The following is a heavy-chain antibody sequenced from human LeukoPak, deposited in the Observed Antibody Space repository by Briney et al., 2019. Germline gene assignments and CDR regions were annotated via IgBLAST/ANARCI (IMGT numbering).Heavy chain of an antibody. CDR1: GFTFNNYW. CDR3: ATDRREEPPNFDRNRFAY. J-gene: IGHJ4*02. V-gene: IGHV3-7*05. CDR2: IREDGSEK. D-gene: IGHD1-14*01. Sequence: PGGSLRLSCVASGFTFNNYWMNWVRQAPGRGLEWVANIREDGSEKNYVDSVKGRFTISRENAKNSLYLQMDNLRAEDTAVYYCATDRREEPPNFDRNRFAYWGQGTLVTVSS.